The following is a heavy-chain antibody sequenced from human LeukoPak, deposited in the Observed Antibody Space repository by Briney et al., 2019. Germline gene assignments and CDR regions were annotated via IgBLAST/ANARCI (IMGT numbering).Heavy chain of an antibody. Sequence: GGSLRLSCAASGFTVSSNYMTWIRQAPGKGLEWVSYISSSGSTIYYADSVKGRFTMSRDNAKKSLYLQMNSLRAEDTAVYYCARAKFDSSGYYYRGFDIWGQGTMVTVSS. CDR3: ARAKFDSSGYYYRGFDI. CDR2: ISSSGSTI. J-gene: IGHJ3*02. V-gene: IGHV3-11*04. CDR1: GFTVSSNY. D-gene: IGHD3-22*01.